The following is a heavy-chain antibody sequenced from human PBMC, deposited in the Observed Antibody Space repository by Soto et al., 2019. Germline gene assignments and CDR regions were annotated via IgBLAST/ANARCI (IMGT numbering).Heavy chain of an antibody. J-gene: IGHJ4*02. D-gene: IGHD3-3*01. CDR1: GFTFSSYA. V-gene: IGHV3-23*01. CDR2: ISGSGGST. CDR3: AKEDSDYDFWSGYYTLRLFDY. Sequence: GGSLRLSCAASGFTFSSYAMSWVRQAPGKGLEWVSAISGSGGSTYYADSVKGRFTISRDNSKNTLYLQMNSLRAEDTAVYYCAKEDSDYDFWSGYYTLRLFDYWGQGTLVTVSS.